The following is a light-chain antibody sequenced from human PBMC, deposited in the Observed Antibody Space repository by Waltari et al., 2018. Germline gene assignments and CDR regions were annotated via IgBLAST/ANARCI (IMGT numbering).Light chain of an antibody. J-gene: IGLJ2*01. CDR2: DVS. CDR1: SSDVGGYNY. CDR3: SSYTSSSTRVV. Sequence: QSALTQPASVSGSPGQSITLPCTGTSSDVGGYNYVSWYQQHPGKAPKLMIYDVSKRPSGVSNRFSGSKSGNTASLTISGLQAEDEADYYCSSYTSSSTRVVFGGGTKLTVL. V-gene: IGLV2-14*01.